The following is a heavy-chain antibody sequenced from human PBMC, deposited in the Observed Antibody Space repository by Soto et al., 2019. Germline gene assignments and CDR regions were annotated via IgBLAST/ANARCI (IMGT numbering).Heavy chain of an antibody. CDR2: IKQDGSEK. CDR1: GFTFSSYW. J-gene: IGHJ6*02. CDR3: ARDDASGYDLYTGYYGMDV. Sequence: LRLSCAASGFTFSSYWMSWVRQAPGKGLEWVANIKQDGSEKYYVDSVKGRFTISRDNAKNSLYLQMNSLRAEDTAVYYCARDDASGYDLYTGYYGMDVWGQGTTVTVSS. D-gene: IGHD5-12*01. V-gene: IGHV3-7*01.